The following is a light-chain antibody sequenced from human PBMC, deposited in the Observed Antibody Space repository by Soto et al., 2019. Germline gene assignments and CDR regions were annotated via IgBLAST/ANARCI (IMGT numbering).Light chain of an antibody. CDR3: HQFGSFPRT. J-gene: IGKJ1*01. V-gene: IGKV3-20*01. Sequence: DIVLTQSPGTLSLSPGERATLSCRASQSVGISLSWYQHKSGQPPRLLIYSAFNRATGIPERFSGSGAGTDFTLTISRLEPGGFAAYSCHQFGSFPRTFGQGTQVVIK. CDR2: SAF. CDR1: QSVGIS.